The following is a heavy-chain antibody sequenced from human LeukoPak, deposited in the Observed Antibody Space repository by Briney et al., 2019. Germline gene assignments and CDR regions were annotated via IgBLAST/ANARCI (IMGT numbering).Heavy chain of an antibody. Sequence: SETLSLTCTVSGGSISSSSYYWGWIRQPPGKGLEWIGSIYYSGSTYYNPSLKSRVTISVDTSKNQFSLKLSSVTAADTAVYYCARHLQWLFPASSLDYWGQGTLVTVSS. J-gene: IGHJ4*02. CDR1: GGSISSSSYY. D-gene: IGHD6-19*01. V-gene: IGHV4-39*01. CDR3: ARHLQWLFPASSLDY. CDR2: IYYSGST.